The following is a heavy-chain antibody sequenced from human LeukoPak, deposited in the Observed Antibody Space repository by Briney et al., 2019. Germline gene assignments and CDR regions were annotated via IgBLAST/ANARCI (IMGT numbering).Heavy chain of an antibody. V-gene: IGHV5-51*01. D-gene: IGHD4-23*01. Sequence: GESLKISCKGSGYSFTSYWIGWVRQMPGKGLEWMGLIYPGDSDTRYSPSFRGQVTISADKSINTAYLQWSSLKASDTAIYYCATKLGSDYGSNSDDYYYYYMDVWGKGTTVTVSS. CDR1: GYSFTSYW. CDR3: ATKLGSDYGSNSDDYYYYYMDV. J-gene: IGHJ6*03. CDR2: IYPGDSDT.